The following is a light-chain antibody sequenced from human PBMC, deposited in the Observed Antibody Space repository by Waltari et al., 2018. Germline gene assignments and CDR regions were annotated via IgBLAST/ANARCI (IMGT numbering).Light chain of an antibody. J-gene: IGLJ2*01. CDR2: GST. V-gene: IGLV1-44*01. CDR3: ATWDDRLTGVV. CDR1: NSNIARNG. Sequence: QSALTRPPSASGTRGQTVAIVCSAGNSNIARNGVNWYPQFPGTAPKLLIYGSTYRPSGVPDRFSGSKSGTSASLAISGLQSDDEGDYYCATWDDRLTGVVFGGGTKVTVL.